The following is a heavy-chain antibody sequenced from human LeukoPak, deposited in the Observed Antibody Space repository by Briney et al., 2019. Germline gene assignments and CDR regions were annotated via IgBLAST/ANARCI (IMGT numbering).Heavy chain of an antibody. D-gene: IGHD3-22*01. CDR3: ASRDYYDSSGYHY. Sequence: GGSLRLSCAASGFTFSDYYMSWIRQAPGKGLEWVSYISSSSSYTNYADSVKGRFTISRDNAKNSLYPQMNSLRAEDTAVYYCASRDYYDSSGYHYWGQGTLVTVSS. CDR2: ISSSSSYT. V-gene: IGHV3-11*03. CDR1: GFTFSDYY. J-gene: IGHJ4*02.